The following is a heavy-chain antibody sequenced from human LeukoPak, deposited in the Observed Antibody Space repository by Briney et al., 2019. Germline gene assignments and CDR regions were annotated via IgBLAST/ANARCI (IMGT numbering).Heavy chain of an antibody. CDR2: ISGIGGST. J-gene: IGHJ4*02. V-gene: IGHV3-23*01. D-gene: IGHD2/OR15-2a*01. CDR1: GFTFSRSA. Sequence: GGSLRLSCAASGFTFSRSAMSCVREAPGKGLEWVSSISGIGGSTYYGASVKGRFTISRDNSKYTLYLQMNSMRAEDTAVYYCAKGPLLWDWGQGTLVTVSS. CDR3: AKGPLLWD.